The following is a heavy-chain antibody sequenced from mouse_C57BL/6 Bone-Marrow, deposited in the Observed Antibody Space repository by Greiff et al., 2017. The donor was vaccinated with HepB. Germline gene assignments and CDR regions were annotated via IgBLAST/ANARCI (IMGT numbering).Heavy chain of an antibody. J-gene: IGHJ2*01. D-gene: IGHD1-1*01. CDR3: ARPLYYYGSSYHYFDY. CDR2: IYPGSGST. CDR1: GYTFTSYW. V-gene: IGHV1-55*01. Sequence: QVQLQQPGAELVKPGASVKMSCKASGYTFTSYWITWVKQRPGQGLEWIGDIYPGSGSTNYNEKFKSKATLTVDTSSSTAYMQLSSLTSEDSAVYYCARPLYYYGSSYHYFDYWGQGTTLTVSS.